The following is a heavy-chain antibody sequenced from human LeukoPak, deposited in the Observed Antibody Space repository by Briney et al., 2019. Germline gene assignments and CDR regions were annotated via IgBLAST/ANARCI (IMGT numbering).Heavy chain of an antibody. D-gene: IGHD3-22*01. Sequence: QPGRSLRLSCAVSGFTFSSYGMHWVRQAPGKGLEWVSSISSSSSYIYYADSVKGRFTISRDNAKNSLYLQMNSLRAEDTAVYYCARDQRDSSGYLYYFDYWGQGTLVTVSS. CDR2: ISSSSSYI. J-gene: IGHJ4*02. CDR1: GFTFSSYG. CDR3: ARDQRDSSGYLYYFDY. V-gene: IGHV3-21*01.